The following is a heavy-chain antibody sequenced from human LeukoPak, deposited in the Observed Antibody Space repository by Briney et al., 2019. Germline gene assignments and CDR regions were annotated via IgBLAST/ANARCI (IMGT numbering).Heavy chain of an antibody. CDR2: IDTSGGTI. V-gene: IGHV3-48*02. Sequence: PGGSLRLSCAASGFTFSKYSMDWVRQAPGKGLEWVSHIDTSGGTIYYADSVRGRFTISRDNARNSPRLQMNNLRDEDTAVYYCARDNWFDYWGQGTLVTVSS. J-gene: IGHJ5*01. CDR3: ARDNWFDY. CDR1: GFTFSKYS.